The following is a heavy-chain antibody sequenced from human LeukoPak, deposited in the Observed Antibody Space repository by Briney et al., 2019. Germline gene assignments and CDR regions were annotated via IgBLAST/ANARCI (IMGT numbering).Heavy chain of an antibody. CDR3: ATDIFEDEEYCYDH. CDR2: YDPEQGET. CDR1: GHSVTELS. V-gene: IGHV1-24*01. Sequence: ASVKVSCKVSGHSVTELSMHWVRHVPGKGLEWMGGYDPEQGETVYAQILQGRVTMTEDAATDTVYMEVRSLRSEDTAVYYCATDIFEDEEYCYDHWGQGTLVIVSS. J-gene: IGHJ4*02. D-gene: IGHD2-15*01.